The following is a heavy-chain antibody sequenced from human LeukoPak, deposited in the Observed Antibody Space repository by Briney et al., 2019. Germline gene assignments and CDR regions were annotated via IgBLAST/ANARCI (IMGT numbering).Heavy chain of an antibody. CDR3: ASLQGYCSGNRCPSSANYYYYMDV. J-gene: IGHJ6*03. Sequence: PSETLSLTCTVSGGSISSYYWSWIRQPPGKGLEWIGSIYYSGNSYYNPSLKSRVTMSIDTSKNQFSLKVNSVTAADTAVYYCASLQGYCSGNRCPSSANYYYYMDVWGKGTTVGVSS. V-gene: IGHV4-59*04. CDR2: IYYSGNS. CDR1: GGSISSYY. D-gene: IGHD2-15*01.